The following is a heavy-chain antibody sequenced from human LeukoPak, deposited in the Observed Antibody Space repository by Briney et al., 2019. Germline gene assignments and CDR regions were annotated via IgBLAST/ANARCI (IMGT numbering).Heavy chain of an antibody. CDR3: ARHLGGCSSTSCYYYYGMDV. J-gene: IGHJ6*04. D-gene: IGHD2-2*01. CDR1: GFTFSSYW. Sequence: GGSLRLSCAASGFTFSSYWMSWVRQAPGKGLEWVANIKQDGSEKYYVDSVKGRFTISRDNAKNSLHLQMNSLRAEDTAVYYCARHLGGCSSTSCYYYYGMDVWGKGTTVTVSS. V-gene: IGHV3-7*03. CDR2: IKQDGSEK.